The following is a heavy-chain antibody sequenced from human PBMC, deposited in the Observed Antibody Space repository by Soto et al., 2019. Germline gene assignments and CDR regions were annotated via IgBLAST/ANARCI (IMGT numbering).Heavy chain of an antibody. CDR1: GFTFSSYA. V-gene: IGHV3-23*01. J-gene: IGHJ2*01. Sequence: EVQLLESGGGLVQPGGSLRLSCAASGFTFSSYAMSWVRQAPGKGLEWVSAISGSGGSTYYADSVKGRFTISRDNSKNTLYVQMDSLRAGDTAVYYCAKGIASKTRPLGKYFDLWGRGTLVTVSS. CDR3: AKGIASKTRPLGKYFDL. CDR2: ISGSGGST. D-gene: IGHD6-13*01.